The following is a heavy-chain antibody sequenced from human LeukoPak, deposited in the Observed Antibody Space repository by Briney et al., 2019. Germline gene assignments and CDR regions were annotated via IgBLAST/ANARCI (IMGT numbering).Heavy chain of an antibody. J-gene: IGHJ4*02. CDR2: IYWDDDK. CDR3: THKPEPFGPIDS. D-gene: IGHD1-26*01. CDR1: GFSFSISGVG. Sequence: SGPTLVKPTETLTLTCTFSGFSFSISGVGVGWILQPPGRALEWLALIYWDDDKRHSPSLNSRLTITKDTSKNQVFLTLTNLDPVDTATYYCTHKPEPFGPIDSWGQGTLVTVSS. V-gene: IGHV2-5*02.